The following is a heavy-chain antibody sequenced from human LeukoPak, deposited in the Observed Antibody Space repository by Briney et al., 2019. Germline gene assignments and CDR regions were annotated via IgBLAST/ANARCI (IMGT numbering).Heavy chain of an antibody. CDR2: INWNSGNI. Sequence: RSGGSLRLSCAASGFTFDDYAMHWVRQAPGKGLEWVSHINWNSGNIGYADSVKGRSTISRDNANNTLYLQMNSLRAEDTAVYYCVRGDWGSGYWGQGTLVTVSA. D-gene: IGHD7-27*01. CDR1: GFTFDDYA. J-gene: IGHJ4*02. CDR3: VRGDWGSGY. V-gene: IGHV3-9*01.